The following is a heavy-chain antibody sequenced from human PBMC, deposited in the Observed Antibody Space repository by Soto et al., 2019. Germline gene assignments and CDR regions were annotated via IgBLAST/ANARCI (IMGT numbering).Heavy chain of an antibody. D-gene: IGHD4-4*01. J-gene: IGHJ6*02. Sequence: GESLKLSCKGSGYSFTSYWIGWVRQMPGKGLEWMGIIYPGDSDTRYSPSFQGQVTISADKSISTAYLQWSSLKASDTAIYDFVRRGSNYYYGMDVRGQGSTVTVAS. CDR1: GYSFTSYW. CDR3: VRRGSNYYYGMDV. V-gene: IGHV5-51*01. CDR2: IYPGDSDT.